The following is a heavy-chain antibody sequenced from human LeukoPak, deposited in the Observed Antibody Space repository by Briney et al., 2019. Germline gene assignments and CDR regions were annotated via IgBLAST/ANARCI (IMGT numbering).Heavy chain of an antibody. V-gene: IGHV3-53*01. D-gene: IGHD6-13*01. CDR1: GFTVSSNY. Sequence: GGSLRLSCAASGFTVSSNYMSWVRQAPGKGLEWVSVIYSGGSTYYADSVKGRFTISRDNSKNTLYLQMNSLRAEDTAVYYCAKDLIVGYSSPFDYWGQGTLVTVSS. CDR2: IYSGGST. CDR3: AKDLIVGYSSPFDY. J-gene: IGHJ4*02.